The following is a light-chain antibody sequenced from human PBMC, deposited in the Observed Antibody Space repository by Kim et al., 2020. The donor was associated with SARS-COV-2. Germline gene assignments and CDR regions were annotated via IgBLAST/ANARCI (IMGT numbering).Light chain of an antibody. J-gene: IGKJ2*01. Sequence: EVVLTQSPGTLSLSPGEGATLSFRASQSINRNYLAWYQQKPGQDPRLLIYAASSRATGIPDRFSGSGSETEFTLTIRRLEPEDFAVYYCQQYGSSEYTFGQGTKLEI. CDR1: QSINRNY. V-gene: IGKV3-20*01. CDR3: QQYGSSEYT. CDR2: AAS.